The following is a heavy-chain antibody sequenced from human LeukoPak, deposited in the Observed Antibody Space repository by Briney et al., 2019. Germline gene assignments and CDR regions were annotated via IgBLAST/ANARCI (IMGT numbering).Heavy chain of an antibody. J-gene: IGHJ6*03. D-gene: IGHD3-10*01. CDR1: GGSISSSSYY. CDR3: ARDHYGSGSYYKRVYYYYMDV. V-gene: IGHV4-39*07. Sequence: SETLSLTCTVSGGSISSSSYYWGWIRQPPGKGLEWIGTIYYSGSTYYNPSLKSRVTMSVDTSKNQFSLRLSSVTAADTAVYYCARDHYGSGSYYKRVYYYYMDVWGKGTTVTISS. CDR2: IYYSGST.